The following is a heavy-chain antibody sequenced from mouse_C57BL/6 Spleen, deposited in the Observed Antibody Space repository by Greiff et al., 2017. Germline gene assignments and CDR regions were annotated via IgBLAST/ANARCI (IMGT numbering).Heavy chain of an antibody. J-gene: IGHJ4*01. CDR3: ARGYDYYAMDY. D-gene: IGHD2-2*01. Sequence: QVQLQQSGAELVKPGASVTLSCKASGYTFTSYWMHWVKQRPGQGLEWIGMIHPNSGSTNYNEKFKSKATLTVDKSSSTAYMQLSSLTSEDSAVYYCARGYDYYAMDYWGQGTSVTVSS. CDR2: IHPNSGST. CDR1: GYTFTSYW. V-gene: IGHV1-64*01.